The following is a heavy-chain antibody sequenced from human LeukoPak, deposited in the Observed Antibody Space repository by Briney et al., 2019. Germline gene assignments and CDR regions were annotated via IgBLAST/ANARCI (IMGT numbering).Heavy chain of an antibody. CDR1: GFTVSSNY. J-gene: IGHJ4*02. CDR3: ASAATPFLFDY. Sequence: PGGSLRLSCAASGFTVSSNYMSWVRQAPGKGLEWVSVIYSGGSTYYADSVKGRFTISRDNSKNTLYLQMNSLRAEDTAVYYCASAATPFLFDYWGQGTLVTASS. CDR2: IYSGGST. D-gene: IGHD2-15*01. V-gene: IGHV3-66*01.